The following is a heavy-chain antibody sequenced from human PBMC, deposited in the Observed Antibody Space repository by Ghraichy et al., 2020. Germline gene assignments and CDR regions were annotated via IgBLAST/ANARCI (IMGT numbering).Heavy chain of an antibody. CDR3: ARVFGSYPSDPFDY. J-gene: IGHJ4*02. CDR1: GGSISSYY. D-gene: IGHD3-3*01. Sequence: ETLSLTCTVSGGSISSYYWSWIRQPPGKGLEWIGYIYYSGSTNYNPSLKSRVTISVDTSKNQFSLKLSSVTAADTAVYYCARVFGSYPSDPFDYWGQGTLVTVSS. CDR2: IYYSGST. V-gene: IGHV4-59*01.